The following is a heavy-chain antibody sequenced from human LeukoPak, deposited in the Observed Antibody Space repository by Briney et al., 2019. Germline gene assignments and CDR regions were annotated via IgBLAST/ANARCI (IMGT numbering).Heavy chain of an antibody. CDR1: GFTFSSYW. D-gene: IGHD1-26*01. CDR3: ARRELRDGRDY. V-gene: IGHV3-74*01. Sequence: GGSLRLSCAASGFTFSSYWMHWVRQAPGKGLVWVSRINSDGSSTSYADSVKGRFTISRDNAKNTLYLQMNSLRAEDTAVYYCARRELRDGRDYWGQGTLVTVSS. CDR2: INSDGSST. J-gene: IGHJ4*02.